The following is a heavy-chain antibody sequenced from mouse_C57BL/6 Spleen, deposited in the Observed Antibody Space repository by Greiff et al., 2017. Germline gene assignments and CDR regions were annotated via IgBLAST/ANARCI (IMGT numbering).Heavy chain of an antibody. V-gene: IGHV5-9*01. J-gene: IGHJ2*01. CDR1: GFTFSSYT. CDR2: ISGGGGNT. CDR3: ARDDSNYVDYFDY. D-gene: IGHD2-5*01. Sequence: EVKVVESGGGLVKPGGSLKLSCAASGFTFSSYTMSWVRQTPEKRLEWVATISGGGGNTYYPDSVKGRFTISRDNAKNTLYLQMSSLRSEDTALYYRARDDSNYVDYFDYWGQGTTLTVSS.